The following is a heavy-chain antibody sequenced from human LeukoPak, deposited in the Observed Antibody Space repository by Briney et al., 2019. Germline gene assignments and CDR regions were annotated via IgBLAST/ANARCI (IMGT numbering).Heavy chain of an antibody. CDR2: IYYSGST. D-gene: IGHD6-13*01. CDR3: AVMYSRSWYLFDP. Sequence: PSETLSLTCTVSGASISSDYWNWIRQPPGKGLEWIGYIYYSGSTNYNPSLKSRVTISVDTSKNQFSLKLSSVTAADTAVYYCAVMYSRSWYLFDPWSQGTLVTVSS. J-gene: IGHJ5*02. CDR1: GASISSDY. V-gene: IGHV4-59*08.